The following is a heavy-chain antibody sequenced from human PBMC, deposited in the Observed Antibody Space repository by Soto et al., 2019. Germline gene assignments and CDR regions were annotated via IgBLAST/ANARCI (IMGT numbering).Heavy chain of an antibody. J-gene: IGHJ4*02. CDR3: VRGWGGYGGHDLWDYFDY. CDR1: GASISNYY. D-gene: IGHD5-12*01. V-gene: IGHV4-4*07. CDR2: IYTNMNT. Sequence: SKTLSLTGTDFGASISNYYLRWRRQPAGKGLEWIGRIYTNMNTNYNPSLKSRVTMSVDTSKNQFSLRLSSVTAADTAVYYCVRGWGGYGGHDLWDYFDYWGQG.